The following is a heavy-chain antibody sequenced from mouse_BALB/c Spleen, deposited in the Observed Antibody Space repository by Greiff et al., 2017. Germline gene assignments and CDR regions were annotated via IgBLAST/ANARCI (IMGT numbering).Heavy chain of an antibody. Sequence: VQLQQSGGGLVQPGGSRKLSCAASGFTFSSFGMHWVRQAPEKGLEWVAYISSGSSTIYYADTVKGRFTISRDNPKNTLFLQMTSLRSEDTAMYYCARLDYDYDDYAMDYWGQGTSVTVSS. J-gene: IGHJ4*01. CDR2: ISSGSSTI. CDR1: GFTFSSFG. CDR3: ARLDYDYDDYAMDY. D-gene: IGHD2-4*01. V-gene: IGHV5-17*02.